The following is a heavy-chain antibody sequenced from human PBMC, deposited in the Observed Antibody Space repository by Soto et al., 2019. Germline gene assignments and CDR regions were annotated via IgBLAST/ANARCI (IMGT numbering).Heavy chain of an antibody. CDR2: IYKSGST. Sequence: RSLTCTVSGDSVTSGGYSWTWIRQPPGKGLEWIGYIYKSGSTNYNPSLKSRVTLSVDRSKNQFSLSLKSVTAADTAVYYCAREMTAVTATGDWFDPWGQGILVTVSS. V-gene: IGHV4-30-2*01. CDR3: AREMTAVTATGDWFDP. J-gene: IGHJ5*02. CDR1: GDSVTSGGYS. D-gene: IGHD4-17*01.